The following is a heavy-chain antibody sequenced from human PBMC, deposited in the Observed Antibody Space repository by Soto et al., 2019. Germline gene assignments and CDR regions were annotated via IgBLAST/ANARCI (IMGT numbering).Heavy chain of an antibody. V-gene: IGHV1-18*01. CDR1: GYTFTSYG. CDR2: ISAYNGNT. D-gene: IGHD2-15*01. CDR3: ARDSCSGCSCSTVNWFDP. J-gene: IGHJ5*02. Sequence: ASVKVSCKASGYTFTSYGISWVRQAPGQGLEWMGWISAYNGNTNYAQKLQGRVTMTTDKSTSTAYIELRSLRSDDTAVYYCARDSCSGCSCSTVNWFDPWGQGTLVTVSS.